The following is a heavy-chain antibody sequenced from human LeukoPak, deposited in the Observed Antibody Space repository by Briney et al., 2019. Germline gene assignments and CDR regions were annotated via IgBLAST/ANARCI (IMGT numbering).Heavy chain of an antibody. D-gene: IGHD2-21*02. CDR1: GGSFSVYY. Sequence: SETLSLTCAVYGGSFSVYYWSWIHQPPGKGLEWIGEINHSGNTNYNPSLKSRVTISVDTSKNQFSLKLSSVTAADTAVYYCARGGFYCGGDCYVDYWGQGTLVTVSS. CDR3: ARGGFYCGGDCYVDY. CDR2: INHSGNT. J-gene: IGHJ4*02. V-gene: IGHV4-34*01.